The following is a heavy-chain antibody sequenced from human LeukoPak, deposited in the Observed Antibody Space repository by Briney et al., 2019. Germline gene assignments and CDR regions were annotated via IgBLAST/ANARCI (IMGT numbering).Heavy chain of an antibody. CDR1: GFTFSSYG. V-gene: IGHV3-30*02. D-gene: IGHD6-19*01. J-gene: IGHJ4*02. Sequence: GGSLRLSCAASGFTFSSYGMHWVPQAPGKGLEWVAFIRYDGSNKYYADSVKGRFTISRDNSKNTLYLQMNSLRAEDTAVYYCAKDPRPGYSSGWYNYFDYWGQGTLVTVSS. CDR2: IRYDGSNK. CDR3: AKDPRPGYSSGWYNYFDY.